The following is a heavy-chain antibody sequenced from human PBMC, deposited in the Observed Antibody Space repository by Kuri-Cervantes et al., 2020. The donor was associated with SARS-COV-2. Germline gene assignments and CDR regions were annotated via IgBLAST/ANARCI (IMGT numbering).Heavy chain of an antibody. D-gene: IGHD5-24*01. V-gene: IGHV4-30-2*01. Sequence: SQTLSLTCAVSGGSISSGGYSWSWIRQPPGKGLEWIGYIYHSGSTYYNPSLKSRVTISVDRSKNQFSLKLSSVTAADTAVYYCARGLRWQQPHRNYYYYGMDVWGQGTTVTVSS. J-gene: IGHJ6*02. CDR3: ARGLRWQQPHRNYYYYGMDV. CDR2: IYHSGST. CDR1: GGSISSGGYS.